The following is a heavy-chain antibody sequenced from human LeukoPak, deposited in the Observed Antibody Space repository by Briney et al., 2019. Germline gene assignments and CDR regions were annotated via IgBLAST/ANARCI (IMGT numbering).Heavy chain of an antibody. CDR1: GFPFTSYA. Sequence: ASVKVSCKASGFPFTSYAIHWVRQAPGQRLEWMGGVNADNSNTKYSQEFQGRVTITRDTSASTAYMDLNSLRSEDRAVYSCAVGDYYYDTRFEYWGQGTLVTVSS. D-gene: IGHD3-22*01. CDR2: VNADNSNT. CDR3: AVGDYYYDTRFEY. J-gene: IGHJ4*02. V-gene: IGHV1-3*03.